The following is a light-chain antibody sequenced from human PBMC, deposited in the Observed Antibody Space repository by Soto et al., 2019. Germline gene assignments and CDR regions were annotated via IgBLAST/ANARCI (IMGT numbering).Light chain of an antibody. CDR3: HQSYSTPT. V-gene: IGKV1-39*01. J-gene: IGKJ1*01. CDR2: AAS. CDR1: QSISSY. Sequence: DIQMTQSPSSLSASVGDRVTITCRASQSISSYLNWYQQKPGKAPKLLIYAASSLQSGVPSRFSGSGSGTDFNLTISSLQPEDFATYYCHQSYSTPTFVQGTKVEIK.